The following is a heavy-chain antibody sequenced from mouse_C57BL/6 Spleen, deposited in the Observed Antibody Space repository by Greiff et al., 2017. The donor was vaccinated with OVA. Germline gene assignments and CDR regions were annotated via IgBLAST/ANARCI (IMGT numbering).Heavy chain of an antibody. CDR2: IYPGDGDT. V-gene: IGHV1-82*01. J-gene: IGHJ4*01. CDR1: GYAFSSSW. D-gene: IGHD2-4*01. CDR3: ARWGLEGDYYAMDY. Sequence: LVESGPELVKPGASVKISCKASGYAFSSSWMNWVKQRPGKGLEWIGRIYPGDGDTNYNGKFKGKATLTADKSSSTAYMQLSSLTSEDSAVYFCARWGLEGDYYAMDYWGQGTSVTVSS.